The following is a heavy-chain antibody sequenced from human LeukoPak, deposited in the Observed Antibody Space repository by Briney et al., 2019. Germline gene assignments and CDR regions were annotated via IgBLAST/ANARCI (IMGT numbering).Heavy chain of an antibody. CDR1: GGSFSGYY. V-gene: IGHV4-34*01. CDR3: ARGRGYDSSGYYYPFDYYYYYMDV. Sequence: SGTLSLTCAVYGGSFSGYYWSWIRQPPGKGLEWIGEINHSGSTNYNPSLKSRVTISVDTSKNQFSLKLSSVTAADTAVYYCARGRGYDSSGYYYPFDYYYYYMDVWGKGTTVTVSS. J-gene: IGHJ6*03. CDR2: INHSGST. D-gene: IGHD3-22*01.